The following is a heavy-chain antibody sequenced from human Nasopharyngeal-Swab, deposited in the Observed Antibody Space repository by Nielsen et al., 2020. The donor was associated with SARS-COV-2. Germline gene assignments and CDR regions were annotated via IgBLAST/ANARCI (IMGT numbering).Heavy chain of an antibody. CDR3: ARVSTGTFDY. V-gene: IGHV3-7*01. CDR1: GFTFSSYW. J-gene: IGHJ4*02. CDR2: IKEDGSEK. D-gene: IGHD1-1*01. Sequence: GESLKISCAASGFTFSSYWMSWVRQAPGKGLEWVANIKEDGSEKFYVDSVRGRFTISRDNAKNSLYLQMKSLRTEDTAVYYCARVSTGTFDYWGQGTLVAVSS.